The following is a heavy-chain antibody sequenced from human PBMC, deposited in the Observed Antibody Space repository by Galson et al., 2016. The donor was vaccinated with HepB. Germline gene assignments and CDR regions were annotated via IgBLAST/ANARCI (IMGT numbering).Heavy chain of an antibody. CDR1: GFSLNSYGVG. V-gene: IGHV2-5*02. D-gene: IGHD7-27*01. J-gene: IGHJ5*02. Sequence: PALVKPTQTLALTCTVSGFSLNSYGVGVAWIRQPPGEAPEWLGAVYWDDDYRYRPALKSRITITRDSSRDQVILTLTNMDPVDSATYYCAYTSARYTTNWYPNWLDPWGQGTLVTVSS. CDR2: VYWDDDY. CDR3: AYTSARYTTNWYPNWLDP.